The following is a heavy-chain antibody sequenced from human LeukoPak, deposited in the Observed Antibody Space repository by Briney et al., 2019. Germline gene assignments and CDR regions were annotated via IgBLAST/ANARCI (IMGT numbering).Heavy chain of an antibody. D-gene: IGHD6-13*01. J-gene: IGHJ6*02. CDR3: ARGIAAAGTSGYYYYYGMDV. CDR1: GGSISSYY. Sequence: PSETLSLTCTVSGGSISSYYWSWIRQPPGKGLEWTGYIYYSGSTNYNPSLKSRVTISVDTSKNQFSLKLSSVTAADTAVYYCARGIAAAGTSGYYYYYGMDVWGQGTTVTVSS. V-gene: IGHV4-59*08. CDR2: IYYSGST.